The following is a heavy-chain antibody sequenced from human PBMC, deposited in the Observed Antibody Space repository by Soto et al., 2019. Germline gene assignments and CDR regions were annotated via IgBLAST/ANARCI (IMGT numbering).Heavy chain of an antibody. CDR1: GDSVSNDNYY. D-gene: IGHD3-16*01. V-gene: IGHV4-61*01. J-gene: IGHJ4*02. CDR3: ARSQRGRTAFTFDY. Sequence: QVQLQESGPGLVKPSETLSLTCAVSGDSVSNDNYYWSWIRQPPGKGLEWIGDIYYSGTTNYNSYLKSRLSLSVDMSKNQFSLKLASVTAADTAVYFCARSQRGRTAFTFDYWGQGALVTVSS. CDR2: IYYSGTT.